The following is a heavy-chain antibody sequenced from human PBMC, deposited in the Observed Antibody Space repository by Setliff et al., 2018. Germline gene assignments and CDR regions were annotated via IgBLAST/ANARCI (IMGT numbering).Heavy chain of an antibody. V-gene: IGHV3-48*01. J-gene: IGHJ4*02. CDR3: ERDRDDYGDYLIDY. D-gene: IGHD4-17*01. CDR1: GFTFSSYS. Sequence: GGSLRLSCAASGFTFSSYSMNWVRQAPGKGLEWVSYISSSSSTIYYADSVKGRFTISRDNAKNSLYLQMNSLRAEDTAVYYCERDRDDYGDYLIDYWGQGTLVTVSS. CDR2: ISSSSSTI.